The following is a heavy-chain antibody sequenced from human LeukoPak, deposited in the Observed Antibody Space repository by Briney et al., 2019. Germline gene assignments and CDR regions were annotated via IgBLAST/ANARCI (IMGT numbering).Heavy chain of an antibody. CDR1: GFTFSTYG. J-gene: IGHJ4*02. Sequence: TGGSLRLSCAASGFTFSTYGMSWVRQAPGKGLEWVSGISGSGGSRFYTDSVKGRFTISRDNSKNTLYLQMSSLRAEDTAVYYCAKLREWELPDLFDYWGQGTLVTVSS. CDR2: ISGSGGSR. V-gene: IGHV3-23*01. D-gene: IGHD1-26*01. CDR3: AKLREWELPDLFDY.